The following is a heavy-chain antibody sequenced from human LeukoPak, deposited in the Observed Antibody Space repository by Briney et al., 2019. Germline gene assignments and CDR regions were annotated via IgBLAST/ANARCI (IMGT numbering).Heavy chain of an antibody. CDR2: FDPEDGET. CDR1: GYTLTELS. J-gene: IGHJ3*02. V-gene: IGHV1-24*01. Sequence: ASVKVSCKVSGYTLTELSMHWVRQAPGKGLEWMGGFDPEDGETIYAQKFQGRVTMTEDTSADTAYMELSSLRSEDTAVYYCATRGWVLASDAFDIWGQGTMVTVSS. D-gene: IGHD3-3*02. CDR3: ATRGWVLASDAFDI.